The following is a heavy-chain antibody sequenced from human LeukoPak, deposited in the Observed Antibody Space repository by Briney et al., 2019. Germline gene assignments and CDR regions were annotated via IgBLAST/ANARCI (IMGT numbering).Heavy chain of an antibody. CDR3: AKGPNWGDHWYFDL. V-gene: IGHV3-23*01. D-gene: IGHD7-27*01. Sequence: PGGSLRLSCAASGFTFSSYAMSWVRQAPGKGLEWVSEITSRGSNTYYADSVKGRFTISRDNSKNTLYLQMNSLRAEDTAVYYCAKGPNWGDHWYFDLWGRGTLVTVSS. CDR2: ITSRGSNT. J-gene: IGHJ2*01. CDR1: GFTFSSYA.